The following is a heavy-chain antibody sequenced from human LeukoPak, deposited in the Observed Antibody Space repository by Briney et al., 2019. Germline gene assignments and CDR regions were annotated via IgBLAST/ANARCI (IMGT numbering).Heavy chain of an antibody. CDR1: GFTFSSYA. Sequence: GGSLRLSCAASGFTFSSYAMHWVRQAPGKGLEYVSAISSNGGSTYYANSVKGRFTISRDNAKNSLYLQMNNLRAEDTAVYYCAREEGDAFDIWGQGTTVTVSS. CDR2: ISSNGGST. J-gene: IGHJ3*02. CDR3: AREEGDAFDI. V-gene: IGHV3-64*01.